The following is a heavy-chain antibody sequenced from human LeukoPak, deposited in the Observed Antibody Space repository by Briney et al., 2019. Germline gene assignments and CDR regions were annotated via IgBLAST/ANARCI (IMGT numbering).Heavy chain of an antibody. CDR3: ARDRNLLGWADP. D-gene: IGHD6-19*01. J-gene: IGHJ5*02. Sequence: SETLSLTCTVSGYSISSGCYWGWIRQPPGKGLEWIGSIYHSGTTYYNPSLKSRVTISVDTSKNQFSLKLSSVTAADTAVYYCARDRNLLGWADPWGQGTLVTVSS. CDR1: GYSISSGCY. CDR2: IYHSGTT. V-gene: IGHV4-38-2*02.